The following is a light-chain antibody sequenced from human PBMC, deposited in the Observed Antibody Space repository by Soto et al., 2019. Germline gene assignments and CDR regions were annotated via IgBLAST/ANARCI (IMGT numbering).Light chain of an antibody. CDR2: RNS. J-gene: IGLJ2*01. Sequence: QAVLTQPPSASGTPGQRVTISCSGSSSNIGSNYVFWYQQLPGTAPKVLMYRNSQRPSGVPDRFAGSKSGTSASLAISGLRSEDESDYYCASCDDSLSCFVVFGGGTKLTVL. V-gene: IGLV1-47*01. CDR3: ASCDDSLSCFVV. CDR1: SSNIGSNY.